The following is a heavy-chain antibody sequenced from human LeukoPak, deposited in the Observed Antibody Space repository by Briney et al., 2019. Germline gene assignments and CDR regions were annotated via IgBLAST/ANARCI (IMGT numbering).Heavy chain of an antibody. Sequence: HGESLKISCKGSGYSSTSYWIGRVRQMPGKGLEWMGIIYPGDSDTRYSPSFQGQVTISADKSISTAYLQWSSLKASDTAMYYCNLQSGSDNFDYWGQGTLVTVSS. J-gene: IGHJ4*02. CDR2: IYPGDSDT. D-gene: IGHD4-11*01. CDR1: GYSSTSYW. V-gene: IGHV5-51*01. CDR3: NLQSGSDNFDY.